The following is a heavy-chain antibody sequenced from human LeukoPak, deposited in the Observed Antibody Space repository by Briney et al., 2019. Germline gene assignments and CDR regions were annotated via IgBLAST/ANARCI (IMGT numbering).Heavy chain of an antibody. CDR2: ISGSGGST. Sequence: GGSLRLSCAASGFTFSTFAMIWVRQAPGKGLEWVSAISGSGGSTYYADSVKGRFTISRDNSKNTLYLQMNSLRAEDTAVYYCATGAFYDSSGNLDYWGQGTLVTVSS. CDR3: ATGAFYDSSGNLDY. J-gene: IGHJ4*02. V-gene: IGHV3-23*01. CDR1: GFTFSTFA. D-gene: IGHD3-22*01.